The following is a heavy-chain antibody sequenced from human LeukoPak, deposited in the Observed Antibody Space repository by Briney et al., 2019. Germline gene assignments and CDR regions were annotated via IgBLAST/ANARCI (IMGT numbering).Heavy chain of an antibody. D-gene: IGHD6-13*01. J-gene: IGHJ4*02. CDR3: ARERGAAGVYHYFDS. CDR1: GFTVSSYF. CDR2: IYSGGNT. V-gene: IGHV3-66*01. Sequence: GGSLRLSCAASGFTVSSYFMTWVRQAPGKGLEWVSLIYSGGNTYYADSVKDRFTISRDNSKNTLYLQMNSLRAADTAVYYCARERGAAGVYHYFDSWGQGTLVTVSS.